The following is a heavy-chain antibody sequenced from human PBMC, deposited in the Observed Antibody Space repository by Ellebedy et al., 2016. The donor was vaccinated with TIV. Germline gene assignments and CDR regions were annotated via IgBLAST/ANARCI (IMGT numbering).Heavy chain of an antibody. CDR3: AEGRSGWYYFDY. CDR2: INQSGSA. CDR1: GGSFTGYY. J-gene: IGHJ4*01. D-gene: IGHD6-19*01. Sequence: SETLSLTCVVYGGSFTGYYSSWIRQPPGKGLEWIGEINQSGSATYNPSLKGRVTISADMSKNQFSLRLTSVTAADTAVYYCAEGRSGWYYFDYWGHGTLVTVSS. V-gene: IGHV4-34*01.